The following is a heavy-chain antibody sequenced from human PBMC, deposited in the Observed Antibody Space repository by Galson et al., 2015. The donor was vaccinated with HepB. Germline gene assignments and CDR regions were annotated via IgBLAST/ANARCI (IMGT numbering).Heavy chain of an antibody. J-gene: IGHJ4*02. V-gene: IGHV1-3*01. CDR1: GYTFTNYA. CDR3: ARDGAAAGTQY. Sequence: SVKVSCKASGYTFTNYAMHWVRQAPGQRLEWMGWINAGNGNTKYSQKFQGRVTITKDTSASTAYMELSSLRSEDTAVYYCARDGAAAGTQYWGQGTLVTVSS. D-gene: IGHD6-13*01. CDR2: INAGNGNT.